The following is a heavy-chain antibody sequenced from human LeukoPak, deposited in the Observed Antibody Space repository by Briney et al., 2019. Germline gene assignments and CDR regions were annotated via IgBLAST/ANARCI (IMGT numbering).Heavy chain of an antibody. CDR1: GGSVSSGGYY. CDR2: IYYSGST. CDR3: ARATTVTTPADY. D-gene: IGHD4-17*01. J-gene: IGHJ4*02. V-gene: IGHV4-31*03. Sequence: SETLSLTCTVSGGSVSSGGYYWSWIRQHPGKGLEWIGYIYYSGSTYYNPSLKSRVTISVDTSKNQLSLKLSSVTAAGTAVYYCARATTVTTPADYWGQGTLVTVSS.